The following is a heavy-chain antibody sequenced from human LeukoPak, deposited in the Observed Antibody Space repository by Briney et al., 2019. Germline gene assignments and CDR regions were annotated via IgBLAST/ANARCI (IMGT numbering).Heavy chain of an antibody. Sequence: GGSLRLSCAASGFTVSSNYMSWVRQAPGKGLEWVSSIYSGGSTYYADSVKGRFTISRDSSKNTLYLQMSSLRAEDTAVYYCARGHNWNDRGAFDIWGQGTMVTVSS. D-gene: IGHD1-1*01. J-gene: IGHJ3*02. V-gene: IGHV3-53*01. CDR1: GFTVSSNY. CDR3: ARGHNWNDRGAFDI. CDR2: IYSGGST.